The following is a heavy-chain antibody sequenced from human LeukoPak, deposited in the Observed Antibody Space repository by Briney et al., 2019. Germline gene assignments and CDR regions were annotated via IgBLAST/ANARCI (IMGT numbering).Heavy chain of an antibody. D-gene: IGHD4-17*01. Sequence: GGSLRLSCAASGFSFSSYAMHWVRQTPGKGLEWVAVIWYDGSNQYYADSVRGRFTISRDNSKNTLHLQMNGLRAEDTAAYYCVKSGPDFGDLPSEYYFDFWGQGTLVTVSS. V-gene: IGHV3-33*06. CDR3: VKSGPDFGDLPSEYYFDF. J-gene: IGHJ4*02. CDR1: GFSFSSYA. CDR2: IWYDGSNQ.